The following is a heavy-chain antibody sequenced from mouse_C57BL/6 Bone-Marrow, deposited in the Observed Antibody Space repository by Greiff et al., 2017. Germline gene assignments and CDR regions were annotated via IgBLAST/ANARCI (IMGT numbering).Heavy chain of an antibody. D-gene: IGHD1-1*01. V-gene: IGHV5-16*01. CDR3: ARDTGSSYGYFDV. Sequence: EVKLMESEGGLVQPGSSMKLSCTASGFTFSDYYMAWVRQVPEKGLEWVANINYDGSSTYYLDSLKSRFIISRDNAKNILYLQMSSLKSEDTATDYWARDTGSSYGYFDVWGTGTTVTVSS. CDR2: INYDGSST. CDR1: GFTFSDYY. J-gene: IGHJ1*03.